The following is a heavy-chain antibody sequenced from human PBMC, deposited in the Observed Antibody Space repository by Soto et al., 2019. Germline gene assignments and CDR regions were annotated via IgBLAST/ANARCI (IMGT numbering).Heavy chain of an antibody. D-gene: IGHD2-21*01. CDR1: GAALNSGNYY. Sequence: SETLSLTCSVSGAALNSGNYYWSWIRQVPGKGLEWIGHIYVTGAVDYNPSLRDRITISQDTSERQFSLNLRLVTTADTAVYYCARLRIATNNYKWFDPWGQGTLVTVSS. CDR3: ARLRIATNNYKWFDP. V-gene: IGHV4-31*03. CDR2: IYVTGAV. J-gene: IGHJ5*02.